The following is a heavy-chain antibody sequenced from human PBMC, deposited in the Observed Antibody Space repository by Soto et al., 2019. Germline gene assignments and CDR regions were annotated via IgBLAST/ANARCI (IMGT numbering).Heavy chain of an antibody. CDR1: GFTFSSYS. Sequence: PGGSLRLSCAASGFTFSSYSMNWVRQAPGKGLEWVSGINWNGGSTGYADSVKGRFTISRDNAKNSLYLQMNSLRAEDTALYYCGRGPYYYDSSGFYPGGYGGQGTLVT. D-gene: IGHD3-22*01. CDR3: GRGPYYYDSSGFYPGGY. J-gene: IGHJ4*02. V-gene: IGHV3-20*04. CDR2: INWNGGST.